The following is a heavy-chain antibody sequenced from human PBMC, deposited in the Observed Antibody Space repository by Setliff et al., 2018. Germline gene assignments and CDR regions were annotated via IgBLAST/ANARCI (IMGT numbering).Heavy chain of an antibody. CDR1: GFSFSRYG. Sequence: GSLRLSCAASGFSFSRYGMYWVRQAPGKGLEWVAFIRYDGYNKYYADSVQGRFTISRDNSKNTLFLQMDSLRDDDTAVYYCAKDSLEVVIALHGMDVWGQGTTVTVSS. D-gene: IGHD2-21*01. J-gene: IGHJ6*01. V-gene: IGHV3-30*02. CDR2: IRYDGYNK. CDR3: AKDSLEVVIALHGMDV.